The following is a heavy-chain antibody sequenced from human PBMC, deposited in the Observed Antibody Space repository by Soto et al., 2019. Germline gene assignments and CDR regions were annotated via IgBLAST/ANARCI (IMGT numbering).Heavy chain of an antibody. J-gene: IGHJ4*02. CDR1: EFSFSDYH. CDR2: IRGPGKTI. D-gene: IGHD1-1*01. V-gene: IGHV3-11*01. CDR3: ARTFKSTGTTSYFHY. Sequence: SLILSYTASEFSFSDYHMSWIRQTPGKGLDWVSFIRGPGKTIYHAASVKGRLTISRDNAKNSLYLQMTSLGADEKAIYYCARTFKSTGTTSYFHYWGQGTLVTVSS.